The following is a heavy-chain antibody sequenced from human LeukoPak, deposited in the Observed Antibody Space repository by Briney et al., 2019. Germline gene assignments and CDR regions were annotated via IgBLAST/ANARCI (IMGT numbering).Heavy chain of an antibody. CDR2: IYYSGST. CDR1: GGSISSYY. D-gene: IGHD3-22*01. CDR3: ARNSFADYYDSSGSFDY. Sequence: SETLSLTCTVSGGSISSYYWSWIRQPPGKGLEWIGYIYYSGSTNYNPSLKSRVTISVDTSKNQFSLKLSSVTAADTAVYYCARNSFADYYDSSGSFDYWGQGTLVTVSS. J-gene: IGHJ4*02. V-gene: IGHV4-59*01.